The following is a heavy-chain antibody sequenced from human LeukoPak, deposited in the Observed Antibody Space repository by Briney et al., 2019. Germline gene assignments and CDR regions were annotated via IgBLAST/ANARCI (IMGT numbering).Heavy chain of an antibody. J-gene: IGHJ4*02. D-gene: IGHD3-3*02. CDR1: GYSISSGYY. V-gene: IGHV4-38-2*02. Sequence: SETLSLTCTVSGYSISSGYYRGWIRQPPGKGLEWIGSIYHSGSTYYNPSLKSRVTISVDTSKNQFSLKLSSVTAADTAVYYCAALDPQLASLDYWGQGTLVTVSS. CDR3: AALDPQLASLDY. CDR2: IYHSGST.